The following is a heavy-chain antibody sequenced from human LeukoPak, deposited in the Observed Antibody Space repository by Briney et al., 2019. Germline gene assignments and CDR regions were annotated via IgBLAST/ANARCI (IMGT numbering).Heavy chain of an antibody. CDR1: GGSFSGYY. D-gene: IGHD3-3*01. Sequence: SETLSLTCAVYGGSFSGYYWSWIRQPPGKGLEWIGEINHSGSTNYNPSLKSRVTISVDTPKNQFSLKLSSVTAADTAVYYCARCFKVFGVVIIRDGYYYMDVWGKGTTVTVSS. V-gene: IGHV4-34*01. J-gene: IGHJ6*03. CDR3: ARCFKVFGVVIIRDGYYYMDV. CDR2: INHSGST.